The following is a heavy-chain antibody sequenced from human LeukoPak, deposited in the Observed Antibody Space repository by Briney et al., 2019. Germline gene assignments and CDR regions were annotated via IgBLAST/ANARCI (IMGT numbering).Heavy chain of an antibody. Sequence: SVKVSCKASGGTFSSYAISWVRQAPGQGLEWMGGIIPIFGTANYAQKFQGGVTITTDESTSTAYMELSSLRSEDTAVYYCARGEAALPHYYYYMDVWGKGTTVTVSS. V-gene: IGHV1-69*05. CDR2: IIPIFGTA. J-gene: IGHJ6*03. CDR1: GGTFSSYA. CDR3: ARGEAALPHYYYYMDV. D-gene: IGHD6-13*01.